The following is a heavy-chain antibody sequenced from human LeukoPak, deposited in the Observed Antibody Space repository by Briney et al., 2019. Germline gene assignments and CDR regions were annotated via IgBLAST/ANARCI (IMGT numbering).Heavy chain of an antibody. CDR2: IRSSGST. CDR1: GASISSSY. J-gene: IGHJ5*02. D-gene: IGHD2-2*01. V-gene: IGHV4-4*07. Sequence: SETLSLTCTVSGASISSSYWTWIRQPAGKGLEWIGRIRSSGSTDYNPSLKSRVTMSLDTSKNQFSLNLHSVTAADTAVYYCARMALVPGAKDNWFDPWGQGTLVTVSS. CDR3: ARMALVPGAKDNWFDP.